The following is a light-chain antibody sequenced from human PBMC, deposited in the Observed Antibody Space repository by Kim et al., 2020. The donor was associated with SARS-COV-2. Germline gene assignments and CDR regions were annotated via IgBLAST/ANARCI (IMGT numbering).Light chain of an antibody. V-gene: IGLV3-1*01. J-gene: IGLJ2*01. CDR1: NLGDKN. Sequence: SVSPGQTASFTGSGDNLGDKNACWYQQKPGQSPGLGICQDTKRPSGIPERFSGPNSGNTATLTISGTQAMDEADYYCQAWDSSTVVFGGGTQLTVL. CDR2: QDT. CDR3: QAWDSSTVV.